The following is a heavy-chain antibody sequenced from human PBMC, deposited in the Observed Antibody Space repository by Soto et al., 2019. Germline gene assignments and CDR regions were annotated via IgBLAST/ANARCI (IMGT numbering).Heavy chain of an antibody. CDR2: INPSVGTT. V-gene: IGHV1-46*01. D-gene: IGHD1-26*01. CDR3: ARETIVGAAPYYNYNCMDV. J-gene: IGHJ6*02. Sequence: QVQLVQSGAEVKKPGASVKVSCKASGYTFINYYMHWVRQAPGQGLEWMGVINPSVGTTTYAQKFQGRVTMTRDTSTSTVYMELSSLRSEDTAVYYCARETIVGAAPYYNYNCMDVWGQGITVTVTS. CDR1: GYTFINYY.